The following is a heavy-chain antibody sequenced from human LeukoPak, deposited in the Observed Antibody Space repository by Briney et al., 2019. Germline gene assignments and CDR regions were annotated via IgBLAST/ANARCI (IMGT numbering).Heavy chain of an antibody. J-gene: IGHJ4*02. CDR2: IKQDGSEK. CDR1: GFTFSSYG. Sequence: GGSLRLSCAASGFTFSSYGMHWVCQAPGKGLEWVANIKQDGSEKYYVDSVKGRFTISRDNAKSSLFLQMNSLRAEDTAVYYCARKGLPDYWGQGTLVTVSS. CDR3: ARKGLPDY. V-gene: IGHV3-7*01.